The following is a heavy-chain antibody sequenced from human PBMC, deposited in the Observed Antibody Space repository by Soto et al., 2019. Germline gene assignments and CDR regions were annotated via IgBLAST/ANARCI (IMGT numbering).Heavy chain of an antibody. CDR2: IIPILDVA. J-gene: IGHJ5*02. D-gene: IGHD2-15*01. CDR1: GGTFRTYT. CDR3: ATSIQEDVSVAGPKDLWFDP. Sequence: QVQLVQSGAEVKRPGSSVKVSCQTSGGTFRTYTINWVRQAPGQGLEWMGRIIPILDVAKSAQKFQARVTITADKCTGTAHWAVMSLRTEDTAIYYGATSIQEDVSVAGPKDLWFDPWGKGTLVTVSS. V-gene: IGHV1-69*02.